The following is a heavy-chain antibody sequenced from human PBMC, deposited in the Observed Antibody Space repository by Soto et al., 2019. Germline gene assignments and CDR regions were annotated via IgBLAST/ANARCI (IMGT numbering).Heavy chain of an antibody. Sequence: GGSLRLSCAASGFTFSSYAMSWVRQAPGKGLEWVSAISGSGGSTYYADSVKGRFTISRDNSKNTLYLQMNSLRAEDTAVYYCARDHDHDFWSGTRMYVWGQGTTVTVSS. J-gene: IGHJ6*02. CDR1: GFTFSSYA. D-gene: IGHD3-3*01. CDR2: ISGSGGST. CDR3: ARDHDHDFWSGTRMYV. V-gene: IGHV3-23*01.